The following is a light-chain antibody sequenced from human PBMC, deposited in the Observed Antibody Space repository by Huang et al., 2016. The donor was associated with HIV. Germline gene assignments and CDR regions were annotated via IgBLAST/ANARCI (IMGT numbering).Light chain of an antibody. Sequence: EIVLTQSPGTLSLSPGERATISCRASQSVSSNYLAWYQQKPGQAPRLLIYAASSRATGIPDRCSGSGSGTDFTLTISRLEPEDFAVYYCQQYGSELTFGGGTKVEIK. V-gene: IGKV3-20*01. CDR1: QSVSSNY. J-gene: IGKJ4*01. CDR2: AAS. CDR3: QQYGSELT.